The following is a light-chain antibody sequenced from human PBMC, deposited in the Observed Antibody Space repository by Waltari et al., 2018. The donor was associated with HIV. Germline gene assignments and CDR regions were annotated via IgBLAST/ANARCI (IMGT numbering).Light chain of an antibody. CDR1: SLRRYY. Sequence: SELTQDPAVSVALGQTVKITCQGESLRRYYASWYQQKPGQAPVIVIYSENHRPSRIPDRFSGSSSGNTASLTITGSQAEDEAHYYCCSRGNNGNHLVFGGGTKLTVL. V-gene: IGLV3-19*01. CDR2: SEN. CDR3: CSRGNNGNHLV. J-gene: IGLJ3*02.